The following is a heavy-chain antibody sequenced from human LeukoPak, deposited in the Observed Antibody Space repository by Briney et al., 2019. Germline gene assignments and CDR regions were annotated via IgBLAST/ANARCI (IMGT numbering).Heavy chain of an antibody. D-gene: IGHD4-17*01. CDR3: ASDLRTKETTYYFDL. Sequence: GGSLRLSCATSGFTFTNYGIHWVRQAPGKGLEWVAVIWYHGGAAYYADSVKGRFTISRDNSKNTLYLQMNSLRAEDTAVYHCASDLRTKETTYYFDLWGQGTLVTVSS. CDR1: GFTFTNYG. CDR2: IWYHGGAA. J-gene: IGHJ4*02. V-gene: IGHV3-33*01.